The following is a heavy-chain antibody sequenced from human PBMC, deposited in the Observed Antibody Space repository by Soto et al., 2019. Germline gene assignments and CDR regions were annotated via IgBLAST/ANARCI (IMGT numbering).Heavy chain of an antibody. V-gene: IGHV1-2*04. CDR3: ARGGPLPAAICSWFDP. Sequence: QVQLVQSGAEVKKPGASVKVSCKASGYTFTGYYMHWVRQAPGQGLEWMGWINPNSGGTNYAQKFQGWVTMTRDPSISTAYMELSRLRSDDTAVYYCARGGPLPAAICSWFDPWGQGTLVTVSS. CDR1: GYTFTGYY. D-gene: IGHD2-2*01. J-gene: IGHJ5*02. CDR2: INPNSGGT.